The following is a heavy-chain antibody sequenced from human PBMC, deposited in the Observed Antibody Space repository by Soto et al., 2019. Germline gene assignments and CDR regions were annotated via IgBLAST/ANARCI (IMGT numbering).Heavy chain of an antibody. CDR1: GFTFSSYG. D-gene: IGHD3-22*01. Sequence: GGSLRLSCAASGFTFSSYGMHWVRQAPGKGLEWVAVISYDGSNKYYADSVKGRFTISRDNSKNTLYLQMNSLRAEDTAVYYCAKDFYYYDSSGYPPAPYYYYYYGMDVWGQGTTVTVSS. V-gene: IGHV3-30*18. CDR2: ISYDGSNK. J-gene: IGHJ6*02. CDR3: AKDFYYYDSSGYPPAPYYYYYYGMDV.